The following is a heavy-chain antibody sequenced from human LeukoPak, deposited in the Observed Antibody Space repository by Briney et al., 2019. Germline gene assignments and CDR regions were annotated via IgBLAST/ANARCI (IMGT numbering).Heavy chain of an antibody. CDR3: ARRRYYDGSGYLE. CDR1: GDSVSRSDSY. D-gene: IGHD3-22*01. V-gene: IGHV4-39*01. CDR2: IYYSGRT. Sequence: PSETLSLTCSVSGDSVSRSDSYWDWIRQPPGKGLEWIGTIYYSGRTYYSPSLKSRVTMPVDPSNNQFSLYLRSVTAADTAVYYCARRRYYDGSGYLEWGQGTLLSVSS. J-gene: IGHJ1*01.